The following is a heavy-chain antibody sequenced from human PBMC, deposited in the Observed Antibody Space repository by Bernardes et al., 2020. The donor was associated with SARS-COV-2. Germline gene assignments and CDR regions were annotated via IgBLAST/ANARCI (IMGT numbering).Heavy chain of an antibody. CDR1: GFTVSSNY. CDR3: ARDLTTYYDFWSGYYRDYYYYYMDV. J-gene: IGHJ6*03. V-gene: IGHV3-66*02. Sequence: GGSLRLSCAASGFTVSSNYMSWVRQAPGKGLEWVSVIYSGGSTYYADSVKGRFTISRDNSKNTLYLQMNSLRAEDTAVYYCARDLTTYYDFWSGYYRDYYYYYMDVWGKGTTVTVSS. CDR2: IYSGGST. D-gene: IGHD3-3*01.